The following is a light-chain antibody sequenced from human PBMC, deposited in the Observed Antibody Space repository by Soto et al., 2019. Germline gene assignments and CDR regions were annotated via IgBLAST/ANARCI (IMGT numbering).Light chain of an antibody. Sequence: QSVLTQPPSASGTPGQRVTISCSGSSSSIGSNTVNWYQQLPGTAPKLLIYSNDQRPSGVPDRFSGSKSGTSASLVISGLQSDDESDYYCAAWDDSLNGLVFGGGTKLTVL. J-gene: IGLJ2*01. CDR2: SND. CDR3: AAWDDSLNGLV. CDR1: SSSIGSNT. V-gene: IGLV1-44*01.